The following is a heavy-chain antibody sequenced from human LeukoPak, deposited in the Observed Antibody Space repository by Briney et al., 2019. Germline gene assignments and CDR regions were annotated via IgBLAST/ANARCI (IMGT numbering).Heavy chain of an antibody. CDR2: IYYSGST. D-gene: IGHD3-3*01. V-gene: IGHV4-59*11. CDR3: ARVVTISGVATKRPHWFDP. CDR1: GGSISSHY. J-gene: IGHJ5*02. Sequence: PSETLSLTCTVSGGSISSHYWSWIRQPPGKGLEWIGYIYYSGSTNYNPSLKSRVTISVDTSKNQFSLKLSSVTAADTAVYYCARVVTISGVATKRPHWFDPWGQGTLVTVSS.